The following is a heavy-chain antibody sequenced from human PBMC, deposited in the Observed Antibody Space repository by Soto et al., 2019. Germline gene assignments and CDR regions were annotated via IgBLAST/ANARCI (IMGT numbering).Heavy chain of an antibody. CDR3: ARSIEGYYYDASAYAAGLDH. Sequence: SETLSLTCTVSGGPVSSGSYYWSWVRQPPGKGLEWIGYIYYSGSTKYKSSLKRRVTISVDTSKNQFFLKLTSVTAADTAVYYCARSIEGYYYDASAYAAGLDHWGQGTLVTVSS. V-gene: IGHV4-61*01. J-gene: IGHJ4*02. D-gene: IGHD3-22*01. CDR1: GGPVSSGSYY. CDR2: IYYSGST.